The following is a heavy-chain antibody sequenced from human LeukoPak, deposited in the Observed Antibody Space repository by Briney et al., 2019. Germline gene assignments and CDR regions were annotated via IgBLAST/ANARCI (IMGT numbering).Heavy chain of an antibody. CDR1: GGSISNGDSY. CDR2: IHYSGSA. J-gene: IGHJ4*02. D-gene: IGHD3-10*01. V-gene: IGHV4-30-4*01. CDR3: ARDFRGKAKTQR. Sequence: KPSETLSLTCTVSGGSISNGDSYWTWVRQPPGKGLEYIGYIHYSGSAHYNPSLKSRVTIAIDTSKNQFSLKLSSVTAAGTAVYYCARDFRGKAKTQRWGQGTLVTVSS.